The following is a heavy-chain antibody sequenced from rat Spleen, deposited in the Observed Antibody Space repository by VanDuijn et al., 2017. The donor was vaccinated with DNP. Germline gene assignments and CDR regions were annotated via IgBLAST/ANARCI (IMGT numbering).Heavy chain of an antibody. CDR1: GFSFRSNW. D-gene: IGHD1-4*01. Sequence: EVQLVESDGGSVQPGSPLKLSCAASGFSFRSNWLNWIRQAPGKGLEWVASITPDGSTTYYPDTVKGRFTISRDDGKSTLYLQMNSLRSEDTATYYCAGRPPPTRGPFDYWGQGVTVTVSS. V-gene: IGHV5-35*01. CDR3: AGRPPPTRGPFDY. J-gene: IGHJ2*01. CDR2: ITPDGSTT.